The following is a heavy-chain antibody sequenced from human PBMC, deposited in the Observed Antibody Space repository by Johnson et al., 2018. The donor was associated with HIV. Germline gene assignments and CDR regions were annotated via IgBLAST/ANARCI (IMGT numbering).Heavy chain of an antibody. CDR3: AKDRSGDSGFPQSGVDAFDI. CDR2: IRYDGSNK. J-gene: IGHJ3*02. V-gene: IGHV3-30*02. Sequence: QVQLVESGGGVVQPGGSLRLSCAASGFTFSSYGMHWVRQAPSKGLEWVTFIRYDGSNKYYADSVKGRFTISRDISKNTLYLQMNSRRAEDTAVYYCAKDRSGDSGFPQSGVDAFDIWGQGTMVTVSS. CDR1: GFTFSSYG. D-gene: IGHD5-12*01.